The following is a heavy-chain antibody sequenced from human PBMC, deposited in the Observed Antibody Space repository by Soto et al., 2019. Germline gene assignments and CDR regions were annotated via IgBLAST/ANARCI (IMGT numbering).Heavy chain of an antibody. J-gene: IGHJ5*02. D-gene: IGHD2-21*02. CDR3: ARPIVVVTAPSESWFDP. CDR2: IYYSGST. V-gene: IGHV4-39*01. Sequence: QLQLQESGPGLVKPSETLSLTCTVSGGSISSSSYYWGWIRQPPGKGLEWIGSIYYSGSTYYNPSLKSRVTISVDTSKDQFSLKLSSVTAADTAVYYCARPIVVVTAPSESWFDPWGQGTLVTVSS. CDR1: GGSISSSSYY.